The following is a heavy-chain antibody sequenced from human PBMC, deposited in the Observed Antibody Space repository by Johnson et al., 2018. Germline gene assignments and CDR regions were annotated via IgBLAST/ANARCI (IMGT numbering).Heavy chain of an antibody. V-gene: IGHV3-49*03. CDR1: GFTFGDYT. CDR3: TRRPFARFVVVITPSMDV. CDR2: IRTKAHGGTA. J-gene: IGHJ6*02. D-gene: IGHD3-22*01. Sequence: VQLVESGGGLVEPGRSLRLSCRASGFTFGDYTMTWIRQAPGTGLTWVGFIRTKAHGGTAEYAASVNDRFTISRDDSKSIAYLQISSLNTEDTAVYYFTRRPFARFVVVITPSMDVWGQGTTVTVSS.